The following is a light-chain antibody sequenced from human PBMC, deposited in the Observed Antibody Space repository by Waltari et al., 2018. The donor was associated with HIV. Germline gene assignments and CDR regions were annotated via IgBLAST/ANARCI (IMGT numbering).Light chain of an antibody. CDR2: EVS. V-gene: IGLV2-8*01. J-gene: IGLJ1*01. CDR1: SSDVGGYAY. CDR3: SAHAGSNNYV. Sequence: QSALTQPPSASGSPGQSVTISCSGTSSDVGGYAYVSCYQQHPGKAPKLMIYEVSERPAGVPDRFAGSKAGNTASLTVSGLQAEDEADYYCSAHAGSNNYVFGTGTKVTVL.